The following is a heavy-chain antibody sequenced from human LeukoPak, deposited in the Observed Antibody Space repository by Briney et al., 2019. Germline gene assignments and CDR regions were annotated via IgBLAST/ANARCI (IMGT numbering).Heavy chain of an antibody. CDR3: ARDRSGSGDY. V-gene: IGHV3-64*01. D-gene: IGHD2-15*01. CDR1: GFTFSSYG. CDR2: ITSNGDNT. J-gene: IGHJ4*02. Sequence: GRSLRLSCAASGFTFSSYGMHRVRQAPGKGLEYVSSITSNGDNTYYANSVKGRFTISRDNSKNTLYLQMGSLRAEDMAVYYCARDRSGSGDYWGQGTLVTVPS.